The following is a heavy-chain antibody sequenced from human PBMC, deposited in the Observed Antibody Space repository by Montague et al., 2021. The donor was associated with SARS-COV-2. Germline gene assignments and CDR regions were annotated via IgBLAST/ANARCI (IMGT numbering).Heavy chain of an antibody. Sequence: PALVKPTQTLTLTCTFSGFSLSTSGMCVSWIRQPPGEALEWLARIGWDDDKYYSTSLKTRLTISKDTSKNQVVLTMTNMDPVDTATYYCARIQATVNAFDIWGQGTMVTVSS. V-gene: IGHV2-70*11. D-gene: IGHD4-17*01. CDR3: ARIQATVNAFDI. J-gene: IGHJ3*02. CDR1: GFSLSTSGMC. CDR2: IGWDDDK.